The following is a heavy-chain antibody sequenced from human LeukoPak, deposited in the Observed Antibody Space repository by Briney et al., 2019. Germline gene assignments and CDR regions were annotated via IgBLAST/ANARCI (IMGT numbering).Heavy chain of an antibody. D-gene: IGHD5-24*01. CDR3: ARDGGSGAYNF. CDR2: IYYSGST. Sequence: TSETLSLTCIVSGGSISSYYWNWIRQPPGKGLEWIGYIYYSGSTNYNPSLKSRVTISVDTSKNQFSLKLSSVTAADTAVYYCARDGGSGAYNFWGQGTLVTVSS. CDR1: GGSISSYY. V-gene: IGHV4-59*01. J-gene: IGHJ4*02.